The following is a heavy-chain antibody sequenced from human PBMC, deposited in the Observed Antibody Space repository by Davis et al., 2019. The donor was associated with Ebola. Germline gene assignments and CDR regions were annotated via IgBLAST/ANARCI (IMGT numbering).Heavy chain of an antibody. D-gene: IGHD2-2*01. J-gene: IGHJ4*02. CDR2: IRTKAYGGTT. V-gene: IGHV3-49*04. CDR3: TRDLEPLTKFNYADFDY. Sequence: PGGSLRLSCTASGFRFGDYAMSWVRQAPGKGLEWVGFIRTKAYGGTTEYAASVKGRFFISRDDSKSIAYLRMNSLKTEDTAVYYCTRDLEPLTKFNYADFDYWGPGNLVTVSS. CDR1: GFRFGDYA.